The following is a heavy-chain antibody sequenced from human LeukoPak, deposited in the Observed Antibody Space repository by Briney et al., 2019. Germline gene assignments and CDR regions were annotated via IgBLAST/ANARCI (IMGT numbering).Heavy chain of an antibody. J-gene: IGHJ3*02. Sequence: SETLSLTCTVSGGSISSGGYYWSWIRQPPGKGLEWIGYIYHSGSTYYNPSLKSRVTISVDRSKNQFSLKLSSVTAADMAVYYCARDGYQDCSSTSCYHVLGAFDIWGQGTMVTVSS. D-gene: IGHD2-2*01. CDR1: GGSISSGGYY. CDR2: IYHSGST. CDR3: ARDGYQDCSSTSCYHVLGAFDI. V-gene: IGHV4-30-2*01.